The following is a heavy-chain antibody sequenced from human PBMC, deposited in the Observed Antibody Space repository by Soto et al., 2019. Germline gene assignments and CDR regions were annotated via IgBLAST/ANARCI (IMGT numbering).Heavy chain of an antibody. J-gene: IGHJ4*02. D-gene: IGHD3-9*01. V-gene: IGHV3-21*01. CDR3: ASHYDILTGYCPLGY. CDR2: ISSSSSYI. CDR1: GFTFSSYS. Sequence: GGSLRLSCAASGFTFSSYSMNWVRQAPGKGLEWVSSISSSSSYIYYADSVKGRFTISRDNAKNSLYLQMNSLRAEDTAVYYCASHYDILTGYCPLGYWGQGTLVTVSS.